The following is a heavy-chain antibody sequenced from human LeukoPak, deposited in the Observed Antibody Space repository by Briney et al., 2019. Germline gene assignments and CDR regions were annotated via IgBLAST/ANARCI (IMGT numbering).Heavy chain of an antibody. D-gene: IGHD3-22*01. CDR3: VRDLGDDKSGVGYFDY. J-gene: IGHJ4*02. CDR1: GYTFTTYG. V-gene: IGHV1-18*01. Sequence: ASVKVSCEASGYTFTTYGLSWVRRAPGQGLEWMGWISVSTGNTRYAQKVQGRVTMTTDTSTSTAYMEVTNLRSDDTAVYYCVRDLGDDKSGVGYFDYWGQGTLVTVSS. CDR2: ISVSTGNT.